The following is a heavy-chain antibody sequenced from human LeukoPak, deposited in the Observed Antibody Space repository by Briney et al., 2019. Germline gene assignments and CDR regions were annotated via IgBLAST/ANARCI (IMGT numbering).Heavy chain of an antibody. V-gene: IGHV3-23*01. CDR3: ARDLYADFWSGSVDY. J-gene: IGHJ4*02. CDR1: GFSFSSYA. CDR2: ISGSGSTT. D-gene: IGHD3-3*01. Sequence: GGSLRLSCEASGFSFSSYATSWVRQAPGKGLEWVSGISGSGSTTYYAGSVKGRFTISRDISKNTLYLQMSSLRAGDTAVYYCARDLYADFWSGSVDYWGRGTLVTVSS.